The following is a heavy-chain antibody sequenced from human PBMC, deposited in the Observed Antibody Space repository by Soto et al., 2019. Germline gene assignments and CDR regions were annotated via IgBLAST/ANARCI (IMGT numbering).Heavy chain of an antibody. D-gene: IGHD3-16*01. CDR1: GFTFSDYY. V-gene: IGHV3-11*04. J-gene: IGHJ3*02. CDR3: ARLRPTNTGGTFDI. CDR2: ITYNGDTI. Sequence: QVQLVESGGGLVKPGGSLRLSCAASGFTFSDYYMTWIRQAPRKGLEWLSYITYNGDTIYYADCVKGRFTISRDNAHNSLYLEMNILRAEDTAIYYCARLRPTNTGGTFDIWGQGTMVTVSS.